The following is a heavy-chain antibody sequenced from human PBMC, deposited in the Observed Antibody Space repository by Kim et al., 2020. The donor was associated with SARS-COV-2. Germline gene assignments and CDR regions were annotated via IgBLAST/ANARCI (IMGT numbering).Heavy chain of an antibody. D-gene: IGHD1-26*01. V-gene: IGHV3-11*05. Sequence: GGSLRLSCAASGFTFSDYYMSWIRQAPGKGLEWISYISTSSTYTNYADSVKGRFTISRDNAKNSLYLQMNSLRAEDTAVYFCARDVADGTDYWGQGTLVTVSS. CDR1: GFTFSDYY. CDR3: ARDVADGTDY. CDR2: ISTSSTYT. J-gene: IGHJ4*02.